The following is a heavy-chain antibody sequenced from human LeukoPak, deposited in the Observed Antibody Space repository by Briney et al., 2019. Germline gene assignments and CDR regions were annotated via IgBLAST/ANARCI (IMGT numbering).Heavy chain of an antibody. J-gene: IGHJ6*02. CDR3: ARDPPPNIWNDPYYYGMDV. CDR1: GFTFSSYS. Sequence: GGSLRLSCAASGFTFSSYSMNWVRQAPGKGLEWVSYISSSSSTIYYADSVKGRFTISRDNAKNSLYLQMNSLRDEDTAVYYCARDPPPNIWNDPYYYGMDVWAKGPRSPSP. CDR2: ISSSSSTI. V-gene: IGHV3-48*02. D-gene: IGHD1-1*01.